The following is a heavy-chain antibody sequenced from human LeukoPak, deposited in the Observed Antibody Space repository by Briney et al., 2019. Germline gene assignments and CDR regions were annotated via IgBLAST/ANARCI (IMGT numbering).Heavy chain of an antibody. Sequence: PSETLSLTCAVYGGSFSGYYWSWIRQPPGKGLEWIGEINHSGSTNYNPSLNSRATISVHTSKNQFSLKLSSVTAADTAVYYCARGGGGGFDYWGQGTLVTVSS. V-gene: IGHV4-34*01. CDR2: INHSGST. D-gene: IGHD2-15*01. CDR1: GGSFSGYY. J-gene: IGHJ4*02. CDR3: ARGGGGGFDY.